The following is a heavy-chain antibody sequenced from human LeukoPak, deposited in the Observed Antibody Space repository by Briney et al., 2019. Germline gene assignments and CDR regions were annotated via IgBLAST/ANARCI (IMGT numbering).Heavy chain of an antibody. D-gene: IGHD3-10*01. J-gene: IGHJ4*02. CDR3: ARHMVRGVTIHVLDY. CDR2: IYYSGST. Sequence: SETLSLTCTVSGGSINNYYWSWIRQPPGKGLEWIGYIYYSGSTNYNPSLKSRVTISVDTSKNQFSLKLSSVTASDTAVYYCARHMVRGVTIHVLDYWGQGTLVTVSS. CDR1: GGSINNYY. V-gene: IGHV4-59*08.